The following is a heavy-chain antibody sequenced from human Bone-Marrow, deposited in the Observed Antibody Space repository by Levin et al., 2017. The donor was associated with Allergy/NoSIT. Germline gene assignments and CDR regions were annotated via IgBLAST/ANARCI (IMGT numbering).Heavy chain of an antibody. V-gene: IGHV3-72*01. J-gene: IGHJ4*02. CDR3: ARGPYCSGGRCPGAFDY. D-gene: IGHD2-15*01. Sequence: GESLKISCAASGFTFSDYYMDWVRQAPGKGLEWLARTRSKGHNYSPQYAAPVEGRFSISRDSSKSSIYLQMNSLKAEDTAVYYCARGPYCSGGRCPGAFDYWGQGTLVTVSS. CDR1: GFTFSDYY. CDR2: TRSKGHNYSP.